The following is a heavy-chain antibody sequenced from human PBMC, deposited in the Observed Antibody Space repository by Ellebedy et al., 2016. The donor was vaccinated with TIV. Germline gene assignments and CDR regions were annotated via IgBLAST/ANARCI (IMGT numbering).Heavy chain of an antibody. J-gene: IGHJ4*02. CDR3: ARDRGSGWYYFDL. D-gene: IGHD6-19*01. CDR1: GDSISTYY. Sequence: MPSETLSLTCTVSGDSISTYYWTWIRQPAGKGLAWIGPISINGNTQYNPSLNSRVAMSIDTSKNQFSLKLSSVTAADTAMYYCARDRGSGWYYFDLWGRGALVSVSS. V-gene: IGHV4-4*07. CDR2: ISINGNT.